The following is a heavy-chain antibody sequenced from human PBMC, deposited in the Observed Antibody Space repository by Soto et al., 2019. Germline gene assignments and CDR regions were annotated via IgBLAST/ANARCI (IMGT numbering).Heavy chain of an antibody. CDR1: GYTFTTYW. Sequence: GESLKISCKGSGYTFTTYWFGWVRQMPGKGLEWMGIIYPGDSDTTYSPSFQGQVTISADKSISTAYLQWNSLKASDSAMYYCGRLDSSYYFDYWGQGTLVTVSS. CDR3: GRLDSSYYFDY. J-gene: IGHJ4*02. D-gene: IGHD3-22*01. V-gene: IGHV5-51*01. CDR2: IYPGDSDT.